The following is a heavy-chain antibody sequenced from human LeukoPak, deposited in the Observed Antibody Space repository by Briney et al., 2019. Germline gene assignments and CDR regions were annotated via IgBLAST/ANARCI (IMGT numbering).Heavy chain of an antibody. CDR1: GGTFSSYA. J-gene: IGHJ4*02. V-gene: IGHV1-69*06. Sequence: SVKVSCKASGGTFSSYAFSWVGQAHGQGLGWMGGIIPIFGTANYAQKFQGRVTITADKSTSTAYMELSSLRSEDTAVYYCARGPIVASIKPRYYFDYWGQGTLVTVSS. D-gene: IGHD5-12*01. CDR2: IIPIFGTA. CDR3: ARGPIVASIKPRYYFDY.